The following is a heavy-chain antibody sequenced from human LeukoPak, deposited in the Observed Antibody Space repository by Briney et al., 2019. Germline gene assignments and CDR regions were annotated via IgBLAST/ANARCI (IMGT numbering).Heavy chain of an antibody. Sequence: GGSLRLSCAASGFTFSSYSMNWVRQAPGKGLEWVSSISSSSSYIYYADSVKGRFTISRDNAKNSLYLQMNSLRAEDTAVYYCATDQKLRGYNYGSFEYWGQGTLVTVSS. D-gene: IGHD5-18*01. CDR3: ATDQKLRGYNYGSFEY. CDR1: GFTFSSYS. J-gene: IGHJ4*02. CDR2: ISSSSSYI. V-gene: IGHV3-21*01.